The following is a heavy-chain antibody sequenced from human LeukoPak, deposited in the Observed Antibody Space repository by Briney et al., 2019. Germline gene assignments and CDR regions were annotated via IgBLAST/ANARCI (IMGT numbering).Heavy chain of an antibody. J-gene: IGHJ5*02. CDR3: AKSRFLEWLSP. Sequence: SETLSLTCTVSGGSISSGDYYWSWIRQPPGKGLEWIGYIYYSGSTYYNPSLKSRVTTSVDTSKNQFSLKLSSVTAADTAVYYCAKSRFLEWLSPWGQGTLVTVSS. V-gene: IGHV4-30-4*01. CDR1: GGSISSGDYY. CDR2: IYYSGST. D-gene: IGHD3-3*01.